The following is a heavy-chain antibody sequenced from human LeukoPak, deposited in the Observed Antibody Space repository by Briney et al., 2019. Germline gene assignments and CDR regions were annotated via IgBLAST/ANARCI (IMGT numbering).Heavy chain of an antibody. Sequence: ASVKVSCKASGYTFTGYYMHWVRQAPGQGLEWMGWINPNSGGTNYAQKFQGRVTMTRDTSISTAYMELSRLRSDDTAVYYCARDRKFQPTTLYGRNWFGPWGQGTLVTVSS. CDR2: INPNSGGT. D-gene: IGHD1-26*01. J-gene: IGHJ5*02. CDR3: ARDRKFQPTTLYGRNWFGP. CDR1: GYTFTGYY. V-gene: IGHV1-2*02.